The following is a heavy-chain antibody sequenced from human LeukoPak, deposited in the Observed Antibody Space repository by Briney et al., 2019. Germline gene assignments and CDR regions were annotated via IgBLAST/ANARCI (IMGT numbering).Heavy chain of an antibody. Sequence: GVSVKVSCQASGGTFRSYAISWVRQAPGHRLEWLGGVIPIFGPANYAQQFQGRVTITADESTITAYMELSSRRSEDTAVCYCARDLQDAGMDVWGKGTTVNVSS. CDR1: GGTFRSYA. V-gene: IGHV1-69*13. D-gene: IGHD4-11*01. CDR3: ARDLQDAGMDV. J-gene: IGHJ6*04. CDR2: VIPIFGPA.